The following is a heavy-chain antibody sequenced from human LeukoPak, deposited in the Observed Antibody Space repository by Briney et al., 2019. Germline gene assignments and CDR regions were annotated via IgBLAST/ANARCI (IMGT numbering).Heavy chain of an antibody. CDR2: ISSSSSYI. Sequence: GGSLRLSCAASGFTFSSYSMNWVRQAPGKGLEWVSSISSSSSYIYYADSVKGRFTISRDNAKNSLYLQMNSLRAEDTAVYYCTRAPYNSGSYPYCFDYWGQGTLVTVSS. D-gene: IGHD1-26*01. J-gene: IGHJ4*02. CDR3: TRAPYNSGSYPYCFDY. CDR1: GFTFSSYS. V-gene: IGHV3-21*01.